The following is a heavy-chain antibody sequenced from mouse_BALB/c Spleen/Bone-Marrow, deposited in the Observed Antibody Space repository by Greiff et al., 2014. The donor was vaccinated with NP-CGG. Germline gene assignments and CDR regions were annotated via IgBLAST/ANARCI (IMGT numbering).Heavy chain of an antibody. CDR1: GFSLTSNG. D-gene: IGHD2-3*01. J-gene: IGHJ4*01. CDR2: IWGDGST. Sequence: VKLMESGPGLVAPSQSLSITCTVSGFSLTSNGVSWVRQPPGKGLEWLGVIWGDGSTKYHSALISRLSISKDNSKSRVFLKLNSLHTDDTATYYCAKPEDGYAMDYWGQGTSVTVPS. CDR3: AKPEDGYAMDY. V-gene: IGHV2-3*01.